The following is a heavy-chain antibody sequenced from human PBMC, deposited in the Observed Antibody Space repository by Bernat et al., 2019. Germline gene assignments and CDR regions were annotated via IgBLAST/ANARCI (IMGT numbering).Heavy chain of an antibody. Sequence: EVHLVESGGGLVQPGGSPRLSCAASGFTFSTYSMNWVRQAPGKGLEWVSYIDSSSSTIYYADSVKGRFTISRDNAKNSLYLQMNSLRAEDTAVYYCASPFDYWGQGTLVTVSS. CDR2: IDSSSSTI. J-gene: IGHJ4*02. CDR3: ASPFDY. V-gene: IGHV3-48*01. CDR1: GFTFSTYS.